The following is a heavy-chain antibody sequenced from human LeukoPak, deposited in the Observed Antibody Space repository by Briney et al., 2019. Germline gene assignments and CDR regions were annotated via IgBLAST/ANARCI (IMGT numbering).Heavy chain of an antibody. CDR2: ISSSSSYT. CDR3: ARDHENYYGSGSYSGYWFDP. D-gene: IGHD3-10*01. J-gene: IGHJ5*02. CDR1: GFTFSDYY. Sequence: GGSLRLSCAASGFTFSDYYMSWIRQAPGKGLEWVSYISSSSSYTNYADSVKGRFTISRDNAKNSLYLQMNSLRAEDTAVYYCARDHENYYGSGSYSGYWFDPWGQRTLVTVSS. V-gene: IGHV3-11*05.